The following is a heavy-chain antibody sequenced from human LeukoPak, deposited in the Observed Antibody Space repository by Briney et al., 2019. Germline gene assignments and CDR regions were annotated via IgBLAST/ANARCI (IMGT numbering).Heavy chain of an antibody. D-gene: IGHD3-3*01. CDR1: GFTFSSYE. CDR2: ISSSGSTI. J-gene: IGHJ3*02. Sequence: GGSLRLSCAASGFTFSSYEMNWVRQAPGKGLEWVSYISSSGSTIYYADSVKGRFTISRDNAKNSLYLQMNSLRAEDTAVYYCASEAPLWRSGTPREAFDIWGQGTMVIVSS. V-gene: IGHV3-48*03. CDR3: ASEAPLWRSGTPREAFDI.